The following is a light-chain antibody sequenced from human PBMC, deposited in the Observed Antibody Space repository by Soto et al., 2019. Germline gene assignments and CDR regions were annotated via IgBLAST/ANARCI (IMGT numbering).Light chain of an antibody. J-gene: IGKJ5*01. Sequence: DIQLTQSPSFLSASVRDRVTITCRPSQGISNYLAWYQQKSGKAPKLLIHAASTLQSGVPSRFSGSGSGTEFTLTISSLQPEDFATYYCQQSYSTPPTFGQGTRLEIK. CDR3: QQSYSTPPT. V-gene: IGKV1-9*01. CDR2: AAS. CDR1: QGISNY.